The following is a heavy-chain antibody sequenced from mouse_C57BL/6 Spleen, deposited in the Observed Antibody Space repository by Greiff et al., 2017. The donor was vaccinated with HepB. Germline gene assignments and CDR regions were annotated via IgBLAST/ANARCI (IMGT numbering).Heavy chain of an antibody. CDR2: ISSGGDYI. J-gene: IGHJ4*01. CDR3: TRDYGSPFAMDY. CDR1: GFTFSSYA. Sequence: DVQLVESGEGLVKPGGSLKLSCAASGFTFSSYAMSWVRQTPEKRLEWVAYISSGGDYIYYADTVKGRFTISRDNARNTLYLQMSSLKSEDTAMYYCTRDYGSPFAMDYWGQGTSVTVSS. D-gene: IGHD1-1*01. V-gene: IGHV5-9-1*02.